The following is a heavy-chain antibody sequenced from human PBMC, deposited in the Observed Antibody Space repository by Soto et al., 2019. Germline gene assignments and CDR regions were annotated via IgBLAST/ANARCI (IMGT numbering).Heavy chain of an antibody. J-gene: IGHJ5*02. CDR3: ARGPRLRWFDP. CDR2: INHSGST. Sequence: SETLSLTCAVYGGSFSGYYWSWIRQPPGKGLEWIGEINHSGSTNYNPSLKSRVTISVDTSKNQFSLKLSSVTAADTAVYYCARGPRLRWFDPWGQGTLVTVSS. CDR1: GGSFSGYY. D-gene: IGHD2-21*01. V-gene: IGHV4-34*01.